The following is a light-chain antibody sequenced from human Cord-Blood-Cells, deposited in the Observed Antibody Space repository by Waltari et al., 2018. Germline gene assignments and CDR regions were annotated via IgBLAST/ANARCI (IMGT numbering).Light chain of an antibody. V-gene: IGLV2-23*01. CDR2: EGS. CDR1: SSDVGSYNL. CDR3: CSYAGSSTSYVV. Sequence: QSALTQPASVSGSPGQSLPISCTGTSSDVGSYNLVSWSQQHPGKAPKLMIYEGSKRPSGVSNRFSGSKSGNTASLTISGLQAEDEADYYCCSYAGSSTSYVVFGGGTKLTVL. J-gene: IGLJ2*01.